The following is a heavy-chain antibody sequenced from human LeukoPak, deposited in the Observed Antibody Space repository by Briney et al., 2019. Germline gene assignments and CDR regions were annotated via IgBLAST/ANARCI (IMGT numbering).Heavy chain of an antibody. V-gene: IGHV3-49*03. J-gene: IGHJ4*02. CDR3: TRATGDSSGYYPPYYFDY. CDR1: GFTFGDYA. Sequence: GGSLRLSCTASGFTFGDYAMSWFRQAPGKGLEWVGFIRSKAYGGTTEYAASVKGRFTISRDDSKSIAYLQMNSLKTEDTAVYYCTRATGDSSGYYPPYYFDYWGQGTLVTVSS. CDR2: IRSKAYGGTT. D-gene: IGHD3-22*01.